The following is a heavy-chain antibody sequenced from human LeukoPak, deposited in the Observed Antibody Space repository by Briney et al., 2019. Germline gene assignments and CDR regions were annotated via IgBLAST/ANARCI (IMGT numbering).Heavy chain of an antibody. J-gene: IGHJ4*02. CDR1: GFTFSSYG. CDR2: ISGGGGST. CDR3: AKGPGGVFDY. D-gene: IGHD3-16*01. Sequence: GGSLRLSCAASGFTFSSYGMSWVRQAPGKGLEWVSGISGGGGSTYYADSVKGRFTISRDNSRNTLYLQMNSLRAEDTAVYYCAKGPGGVFDYWGQGTLVTVSS. V-gene: IGHV3-23*01.